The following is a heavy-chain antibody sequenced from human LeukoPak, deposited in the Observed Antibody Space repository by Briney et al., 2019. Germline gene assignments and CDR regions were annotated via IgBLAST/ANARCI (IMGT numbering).Heavy chain of an antibody. J-gene: IGHJ3*02. D-gene: IGHD3-10*01. V-gene: IGHV4-34*01. CDR3: AKSNGYGLVDI. CDR1: GGSFSGYY. CDR2: INHSGST. Sequence: ETLSLTCAVYGGSFSGYYWSWIRQPPGKGLEWIGEINHSGSTNYNPSLKSRVTISLDTSRNQFSLKLTSVTAADTAVYYCAKSNGYGLVDIWGQGTMVTVSS.